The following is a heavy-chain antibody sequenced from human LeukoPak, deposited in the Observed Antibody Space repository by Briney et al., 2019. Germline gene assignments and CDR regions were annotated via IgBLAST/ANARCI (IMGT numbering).Heavy chain of an antibody. D-gene: IGHD5-24*01. J-gene: IGHJ4*02. CDR3: ARRVGMATPFDY. Sequence: SETLSLTCSVSGGPIRSYYWTWIRQPPGKGLEWIGYIYYTGSTTYNPSLKSRVTISVDTSKNQLSLQLSSVTAADTAVYYCARRVGMATPFDYWGQGTLVTVSS. V-gene: IGHV4-59*08. CDR1: GGPIRSYY. CDR2: IYYTGST.